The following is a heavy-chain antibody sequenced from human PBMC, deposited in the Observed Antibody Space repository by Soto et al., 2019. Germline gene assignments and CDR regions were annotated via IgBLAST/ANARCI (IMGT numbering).Heavy chain of an antibody. CDR3: AKDRSQQWLTSGAFDI. D-gene: IGHD6-19*01. CDR2: ISGSGGST. Sequence: GGSLRLSCAASGFTFSSYALTWVRQAPGKGLEWVSAISGSGGSTYYADSVKGRFTISRDNSKNTLYLQMNSLRAEDTAVYYCAKDRSQQWLTSGAFDIWGQGTMVTVSS. CDR1: GFTFSSYA. J-gene: IGHJ3*02. V-gene: IGHV3-23*01.